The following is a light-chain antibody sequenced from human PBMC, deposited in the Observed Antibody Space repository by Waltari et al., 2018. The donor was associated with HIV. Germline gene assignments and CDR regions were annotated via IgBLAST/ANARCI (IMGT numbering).Light chain of an antibody. J-gene: IGKJ1*01. CDR1: QSISSY. V-gene: IGKV1-39*01. Sequence: DIQMTQSPSSLSASVGDRVTITCRESQSISSYLNWYQQKPGKAPKLRLYAASSLQSGVPSRFSGSGSGTDFTLTISSLPPEDFATYYCQQTYSSPCTFGQGTKVEIK. CDR3: QQTYSSPCT. CDR2: AAS.